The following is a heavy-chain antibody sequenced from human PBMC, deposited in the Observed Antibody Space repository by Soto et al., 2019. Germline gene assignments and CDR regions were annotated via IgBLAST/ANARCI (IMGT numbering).Heavy chain of an antibody. CDR1: GFTFSSYA. Sequence: EVQLLESGGGLVQPGGSLRLSCAASGFTFSSYAMNWVRQAPGKELEWVSVVSGSGGSTYYADSVKGRFTISRDNSKNTLYLQMNSLGAEDTAVYYCAKRATGPYFDYWGQGTLVTVSS. D-gene: IGHD1-1*01. V-gene: IGHV3-23*01. J-gene: IGHJ4*02. CDR3: AKRATGPYFDY. CDR2: VSGSGGST.